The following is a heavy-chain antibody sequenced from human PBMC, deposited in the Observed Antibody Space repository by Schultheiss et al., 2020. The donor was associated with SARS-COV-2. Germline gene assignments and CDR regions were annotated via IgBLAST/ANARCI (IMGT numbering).Heavy chain of an antibody. CDR1: GFTFSSYA. CDR2: ISSSGSTI. CDR3: TRAPYNWNYVGWFDP. J-gene: IGHJ5*02. V-gene: IGHV3-23*01. Sequence: GGSLRLSCAASGFTFSSYAMSWVRQAPGKGLEWVSYISSSGSTIYYADSVKGRFTISRDNSKNTLYLQMNSLKTEDTAVYYCTRAPYNWNYVGWFDPWGQGTLVTVSS. D-gene: IGHD1-7*01.